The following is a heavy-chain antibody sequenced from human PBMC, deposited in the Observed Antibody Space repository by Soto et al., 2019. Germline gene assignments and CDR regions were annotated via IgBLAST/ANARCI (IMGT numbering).Heavy chain of an antibody. D-gene: IGHD6-13*01. J-gene: IGHJ3*02. CDR2: IIPIFGTA. Sequence: SVKVSCKASGGTFSSYAISWVRQAPGQGLEWMGGIIPIFGTANYAQKFQGRVTITADESTSTAYMELSSLRSEDTAVYYCAREVAADGTFREDVFDIWGQGTLVTVSS. V-gene: IGHV1-69*13. CDR3: AREVAADGTFREDVFDI. CDR1: GGTFSSYA.